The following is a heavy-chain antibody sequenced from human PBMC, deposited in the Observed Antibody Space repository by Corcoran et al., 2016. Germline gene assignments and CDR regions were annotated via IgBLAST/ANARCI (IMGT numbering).Heavy chain of an antibody. D-gene: IGHD6-13*01. CDR2: IKGGENEK. Sequence: EVQLVESGEGLVQPGGSLRLSCAASGFAFDTYWMNWVRQAPGKGLEWVANIKGGENEKYYVDSVKCRFNISRDNGKNLVYLQMNSLRAEDTAVYYCGRSSWNDYWGQGTLVTVSS. J-gene: IGHJ4*02. CDR3: GRSSWNDY. CDR1: GFAFDTYW. V-gene: IGHV3-7*01.